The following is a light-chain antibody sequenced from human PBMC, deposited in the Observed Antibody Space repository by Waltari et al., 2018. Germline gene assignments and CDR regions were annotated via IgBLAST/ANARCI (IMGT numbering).Light chain of an antibody. CDR3: QQFNSYPLT. CDR2: DVF. V-gene: IGKV1-13*02. CDR1: ITVSSA. Sequence: AIQLTPSPSSLSASVGDRVTISCRASITVSSALAWYQQQPGKPPKLLIYDVFNLQSGVPSRFSGSGSGTDFTLTINSLQPEDFATYYCQQFNSYPLTFGGGTKVEIK. J-gene: IGKJ4*01.